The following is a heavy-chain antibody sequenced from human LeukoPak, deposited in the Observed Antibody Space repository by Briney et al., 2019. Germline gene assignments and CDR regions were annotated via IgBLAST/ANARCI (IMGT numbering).Heavy chain of an antibody. CDR3: AGGYYDSSGYYSPSYWYFDL. J-gene: IGHJ2*01. CDR2: ISYDGSNK. D-gene: IGHD3-22*01. CDR1: GFTFSSYA. Sequence: GGSLRLSCAASGFTFSSYAMHWVRQAPGKGLEWVAVISYDGSNKYYADSVKGRFTISRDNSKNTLYLQMNSLRAEDTAVYYCAGGYYDSSGYYSPSYWYFDLWGRGTLVTVSS. V-gene: IGHV3-30-3*01.